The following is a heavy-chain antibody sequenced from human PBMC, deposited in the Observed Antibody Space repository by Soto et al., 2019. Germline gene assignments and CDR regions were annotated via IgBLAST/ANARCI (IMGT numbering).Heavy chain of an antibody. Sequence: QVQLQQWGAGLLKPSETLSLTCAVYGGSFSGYYWSWIRQPPGKGLEWIGEINHSGSTNYNPSLKSRVTISVDTSKSQFSLKLSSVTAADTAVYYCARGPYDYIWGSYRYTQFDYWGQGTLVTVSS. CDR2: INHSGST. CDR1: GGSFSGYY. CDR3: ARGPYDYIWGSYRYTQFDY. V-gene: IGHV4-34*01. J-gene: IGHJ4*02. D-gene: IGHD3-16*02.